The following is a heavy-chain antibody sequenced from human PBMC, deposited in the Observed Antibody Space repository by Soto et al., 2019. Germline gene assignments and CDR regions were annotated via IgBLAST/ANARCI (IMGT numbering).Heavy chain of an antibody. CDR2: IYSDDRT. V-gene: IGHV3-53*01. CDR3: ARDDYSNFAAYYYGMDV. J-gene: IGHJ6*02. Sequence: TGGSLRLSCAASGFTVSSNYMSWVRQAPGKGLEWVSVIYSDDRTYYADSVKGRFTISRDNAKNTLYLQMNSLRAEDTAVYYCARDDYSNFAAYYYGMDVWGQGTTVTVSS. CDR1: GFTVSSNY. D-gene: IGHD4-4*01.